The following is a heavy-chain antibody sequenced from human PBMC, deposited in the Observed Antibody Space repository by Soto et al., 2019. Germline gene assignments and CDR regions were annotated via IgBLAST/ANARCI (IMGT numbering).Heavy chain of an antibody. CDR1: GGSISSYY. CDR3: ARVRWTVAGPGHFDY. J-gene: IGHJ4*02. Sequence: QVQLQESGPGLVKPSETLSLTCTVSGGSISSYYWSWIRQPPGKGLEWIGYIYYSGSTNYNPSLKGLVTISVDTSKNQFSLKLSSVTAADTAVYYCARVRWTVAGPGHFDYWGQGTLVTVSS. V-gene: IGHV4-59*01. D-gene: IGHD6-19*01. CDR2: IYYSGST.